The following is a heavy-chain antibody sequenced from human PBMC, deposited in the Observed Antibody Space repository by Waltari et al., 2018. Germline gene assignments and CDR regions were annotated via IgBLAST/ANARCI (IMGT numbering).Heavy chain of an antibody. J-gene: IGHJ4*02. CDR3: ARDHLPTYYDILTGSETVDY. CDR2: INAGNGNT. V-gene: IGHV1-3*03. CDR1: GYTFTSYA. D-gene: IGHD3-9*01. Sequence: QVQLVQSGAEVKKPGASVKVSCKASGYTFTSYAMHWVRQAPGQRLEWMGWINAGNGNTKYSQEFQGRVTITRDTSASTAYMELSSLRSEDMAVYYCARDHLPTYYDILTGSETVDYWGQGTLVTVSS.